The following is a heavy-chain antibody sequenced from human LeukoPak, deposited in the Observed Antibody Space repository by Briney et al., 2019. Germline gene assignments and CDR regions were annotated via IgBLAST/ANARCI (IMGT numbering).Heavy chain of an antibody. Sequence: SETLSLTCTVSGYSISSGYYWGWIRQPPGKGLEWIGSIYHSGSTYYNPSLKSRVTISVDTSKNQFSLKLSSVTAADTAVYYCASTLTPLDGAGYWGQGTLVTVSS. CDR2: IYHSGST. D-gene: IGHD3-10*01. J-gene: IGHJ4*02. CDR1: GYSISSGYY. V-gene: IGHV4-38-2*02. CDR3: ASTLTPLDGAGY.